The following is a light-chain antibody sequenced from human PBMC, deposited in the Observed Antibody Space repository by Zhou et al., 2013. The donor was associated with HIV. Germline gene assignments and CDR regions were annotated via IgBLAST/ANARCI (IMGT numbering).Light chain of an antibody. Sequence: EIVLTQSPGTLSLSPGERATLSCRASHTISANYLAWYQQKPGQAPRLLVYGASTRATGIPDRFTGSGSGTDFTLTITRLEPEDLAVYYCQQYGSSFTFGPGTKVDIK. CDR1: HTISANY. CDR3: QQYGSSFT. CDR2: GAS. J-gene: IGKJ3*01. V-gene: IGKV3-20*01.